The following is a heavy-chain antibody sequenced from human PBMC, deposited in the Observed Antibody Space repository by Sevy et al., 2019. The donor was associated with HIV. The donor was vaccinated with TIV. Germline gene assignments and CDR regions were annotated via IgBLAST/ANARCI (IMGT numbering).Heavy chain of an antibody. CDR1: GGTFSSYA. J-gene: IGHJ3*01. CDR2: IIPIFVTA. CDR3: ARGAVVGATEADPFDL. D-gene: IGHD1-26*01. V-gene: IGHV1-69*13. Sequence: ASVKVSCKASGGTFSSYAISWVRQAPGQGLEWMGGIIPIFVTANYAQKFQGRVTITADESTSTAYMELSSLRSEDTAVYYCARGAVVGATEADPFDLWGQGTMVTVSS.